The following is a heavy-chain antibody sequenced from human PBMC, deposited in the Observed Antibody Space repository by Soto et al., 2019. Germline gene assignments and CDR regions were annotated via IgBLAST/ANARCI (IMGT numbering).Heavy chain of an antibody. Sequence: DVQLVETGGGLVQPGGSLRLSCAVSGFSSSSYAMNWVRQAPGKGLGWVSFISSSGTTIYYADSVEGRFTVSRDNAQNSLYLQMDSLRDEDTADYYCVRQGFCSGASCNPYFYCYAMDVGGQGTTVIVSS. CDR1: GFSSSSYA. D-gene: IGHD2-15*01. CDR3: VRQGFCSGASCNPYFYCYAMDV. J-gene: IGHJ6*02. V-gene: IGHV3-48*02. CDR2: ISSSGTTI.